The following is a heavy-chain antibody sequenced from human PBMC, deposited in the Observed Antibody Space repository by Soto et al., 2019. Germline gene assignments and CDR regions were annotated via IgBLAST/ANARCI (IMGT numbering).Heavy chain of an antibody. CDR3: ARAPPEAQLLWFGEIGFDY. V-gene: IGHV3-7*01. Sequence: EVQLVESGGGLVQPGGSLRLSCAASGFTFSSYWMSWVRQAPGKGLEWVANIKQDGSEKYYVDSVKGRFTISRDNAKNSLYLQMNSLRAEDTAVYYCARAPPEAQLLWFGEIGFDYWGQGTLVTVSS. CDR2: IKQDGSEK. CDR1: GFTFSSYW. J-gene: IGHJ4*02. D-gene: IGHD3-10*01.